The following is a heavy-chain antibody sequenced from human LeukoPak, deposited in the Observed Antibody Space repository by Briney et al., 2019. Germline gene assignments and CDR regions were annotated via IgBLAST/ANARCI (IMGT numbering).Heavy chain of an antibody. V-gene: IGHV3-53*01. CDR3: ARETIDEAAGIDY. D-gene: IGHD6-13*01. CDR1: GFTVSSNY. J-gene: IGHJ4*02. Sequence: GGSLRLSCAASGFTVSSNYMSWVRQAPGKGLEWVSVIYSGGSTYYADSVKGRFTISRGNSKNTLYLQMNSLRAEDTAVYYCARETIDEAAGIDYWGQGTLVTVSS. CDR2: IYSGGST.